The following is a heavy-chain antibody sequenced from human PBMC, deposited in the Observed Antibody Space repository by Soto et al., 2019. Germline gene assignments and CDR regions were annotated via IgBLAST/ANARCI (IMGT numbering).Heavy chain of an antibody. V-gene: IGHV3-30*18. J-gene: IGHJ5*02. CDR3: AKGEDCSGGSCYSNWFDP. CDR2: ISYDGSNK. CDR1: GFTFSSYG. D-gene: IGHD2-15*01. Sequence: PGGSLRLSCAASGFTFSSYGMHWVRQAPGKGLEWVAVISYDGSNKYYADSVKGRFTISRDNSKNTLYLQMNSLRAEDTAVYYCAKGEDCSGGSCYSNWFDPWGQGTQVTVSS.